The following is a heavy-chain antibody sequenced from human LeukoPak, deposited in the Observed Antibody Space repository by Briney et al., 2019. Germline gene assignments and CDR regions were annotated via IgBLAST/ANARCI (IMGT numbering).Heavy chain of an antibody. V-gene: IGHV3-21*01. D-gene: IGHD1-14*01. J-gene: IGHJ4*02. CDR3: ARTTDFHADY. CDR2: ISSGSSYI. CDR1: GFTFSSYW. Sequence: PGGSLRLSCAASGFTFSSYWMHWVRQAPGKGLEWVSSISSGSSYIYYADSVKGRFTISRDNAKNSLYLQMNSLSAEDTALYYCARTTDFHADYWGQGAPVTVSS.